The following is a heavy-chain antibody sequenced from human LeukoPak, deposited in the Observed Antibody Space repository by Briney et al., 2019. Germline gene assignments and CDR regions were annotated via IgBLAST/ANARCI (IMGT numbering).Heavy chain of an antibody. V-gene: IGHV3-7*03. CDR1: GFTFSGYW. J-gene: IGHJ5*02. CDR3: ARGPPYQPLLGWFDP. D-gene: IGHD2-2*01. CDR2: IRQDGSEQ. Sequence: GGSLRLSCVASGFTFSGYWMSWVRQAPGKGLEWVADIRQDGSEQYYMDSVKGRLTVSRDNAKHSLFLQMNSLRSDDTAVYYCARGPPYQPLLGWFDPWGQGTLVTVSS.